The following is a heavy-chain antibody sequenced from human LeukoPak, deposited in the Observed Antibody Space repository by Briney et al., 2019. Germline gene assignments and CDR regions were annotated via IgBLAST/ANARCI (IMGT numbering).Heavy chain of an antibody. CDR1: GYTFTNYD. V-gene: IGHV1-8*01. CDR2: MNPNSGNT. Sequence: ASVRVSCKAFGYTFTNYDINWVRQASGQGLEWMGWMNPNSGNTGSAQKFQGRVTMTSNTSISTAYMELSSLRSEDTAVYYCARRGSGLPHYYYGMDVWGQGTTVTVSS. J-gene: IGHJ6*02. D-gene: IGHD6-19*01. CDR3: ARRGSGLPHYYYGMDV.